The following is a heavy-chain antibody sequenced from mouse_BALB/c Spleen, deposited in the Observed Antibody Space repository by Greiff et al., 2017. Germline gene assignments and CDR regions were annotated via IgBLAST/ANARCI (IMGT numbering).Heavy chain of an antibody. J-gene: IGHJ2*01. CDR2: INPYNDGT. CDR3: AREDYDGPHFDY. Sequence: EVHLVESGPELVKPGASVKMSCKASGYTFTSYVMHWVKQKPGQGLEWIGYINPYNDGTKYNEKFKGKATLTSDKSSSTAYMELSSLTSEDSAVYYCAREDYDGPHFDYWGQGTTLTVSS. V-gene: IGHV1-14*01. CDR1: GYTFTSYV. D-gene: IGHD2-4*01.